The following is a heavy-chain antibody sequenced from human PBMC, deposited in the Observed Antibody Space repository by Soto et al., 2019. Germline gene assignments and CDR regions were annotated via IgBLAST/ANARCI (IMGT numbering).Heavy chain of an antibody. CDR3: ARDYGSNWFWFDP. D-gene: IGHD6-13*01. CDR1: GGSISSYY. CDR2: LYTSGST. V-gene: IGHV4-4*07. J-gene: IGHJ5*02. Sequence: SETLSLTCTVSGGSISSYYWSWIRQPAGKGLEWIGRLYTSGSTNYNPSLKRRGTMPVDTSKNQFSLKLSSVTAADTAVYYWARDYGSNWFWFDPWGQGTLVTVSS.